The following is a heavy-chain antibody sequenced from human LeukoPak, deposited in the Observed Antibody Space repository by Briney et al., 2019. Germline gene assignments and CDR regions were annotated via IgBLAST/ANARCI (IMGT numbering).Heavy chain of an antibody. CDR3: ARGLPGHTSSMGY. CDR2: INTDGSTI. CDR1: GFTVSSNY. J-gene: IGHJ4*02. D-gene: IGHD2-2*01. V-gene: IGHV3-74*01. Sequence: PGRSLRLSCAASGFTVSSNYMSWVRQAPGKGLAWVSRINTDGSTITNADSVKGRFTISRDNAKNTLYLQMNSLRAEDTAVYYCARGLPGHTSSMGYWGQGTLVTVAS.